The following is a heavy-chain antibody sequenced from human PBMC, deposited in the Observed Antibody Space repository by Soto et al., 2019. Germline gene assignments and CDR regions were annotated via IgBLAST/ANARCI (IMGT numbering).Heavy chain of an antibody. V-gene: IGHV1-2*02. J-gene: IGHJ5*02. CDR1: GYTFTGYY. Sequence: GASVKVSCKASGYTFTGYYMHWVRQAPGQGLEWMGWINPNSGGTNYAQKFQGRVTMTRDTSISTAYMELSRLRSDDTAVYYCARDYYDSSGYLNWFDPWGQGTLVT. D-gene: IGHD3-22*01. CDR3: ARDYYDSSGYLNWFDP. CDR2: INPNSGGT.